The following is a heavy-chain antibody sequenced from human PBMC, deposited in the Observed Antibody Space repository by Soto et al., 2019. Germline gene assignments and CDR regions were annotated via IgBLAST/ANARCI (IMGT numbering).Heavy chain of an antibody. D-gene: IGHD4-17*01. J-gene: IGHJ2*01. CDR3: AATVTTLTLGYFDL. CDR2: FDPEDGET. Sequence: ASVKVSCKIAGYTLTELSMHWVRQAPGKGLEWMGGFDPEDGETIYAQKFQGRVTMTEDTSTDTAYMELSSLRSEDTAVYYCAATVTTLTLGYFDLWGRGTLVTSPQ. CDR1: GYTLTELS. V-gene: IGHV1-24*01.